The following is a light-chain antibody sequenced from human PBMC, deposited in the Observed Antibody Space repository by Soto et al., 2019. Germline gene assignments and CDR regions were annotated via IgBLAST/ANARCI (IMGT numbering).Light chain of an antibody. V-gene: IGKV1-5*01. CDR2: DAS. CDR3: QQYNTYST. Sequence: DIQMSQSPSTLSASVGDSVTITCRASQNIRNLLAWYQQKPGKAPNPLIYDASSLKSGVPSRFSGSGSGTEFTLTISSLQPDDFATSYCQQYNTYSTFGQGTRLEIK. CDR1: QNIRNL. J-gene: IGKJ5*01.